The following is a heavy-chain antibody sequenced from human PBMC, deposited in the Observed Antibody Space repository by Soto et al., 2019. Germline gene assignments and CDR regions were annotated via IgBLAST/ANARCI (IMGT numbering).Heavy chain of an antibody. D-gene: IGHD6-13*01. CDR1: GFIFSDYA. CDR2: ISFDGSNK. Sequence: QVQLVESGGGVVQPGRSLRLSCVGSGFIFSDYAMYLVRQAPGKGLEWMAVISFDGSNKYYADSVKGRFTISRDNSKNTLFLQVNSLRPEDTAIYYCARGLIAALGVVDYWGQGTLVTVSS. J-gene: IGHJ4*02. V-gene: IGHV3-30-3*01. CDR3: ARGLIAALGVVDY.